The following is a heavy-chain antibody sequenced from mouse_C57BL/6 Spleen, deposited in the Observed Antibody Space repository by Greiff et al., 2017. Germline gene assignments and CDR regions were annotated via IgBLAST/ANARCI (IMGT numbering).Heavy chain of an antibody. V-gene: IGHV1-42*01. D-gene: IGHD1-1*01. Sequence: VQLKESGPELVKPGASVKISCKASGYSFTGYYMNWVKQSPEKSLEWIGEINPSTGGTTYNQKFKAKATLTVDKSSSTAYMQLKSLTSEDSAVYYCARDYYGSSLGYWGQGTTLTVSS. CDR1: GYSFTGYY. CDR2: INPSTGGT. CDR3: ARDYYGSSLGY. J-gene: IGHJ2*01.